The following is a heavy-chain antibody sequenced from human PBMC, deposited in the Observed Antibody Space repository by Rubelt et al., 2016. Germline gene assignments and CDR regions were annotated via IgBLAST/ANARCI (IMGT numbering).Heavy chain of an antibody. D-gene: IGHD3-16*02. Sequence: QVQLVQSGAEVKRPGASVKVSCKASGYPFATYAMHWVRQAPGQGLEWMGWISAYNGNTNYAQKLQGRAPMTTETSTRTAYMELRSLSSDDTAVYYCARNLIMITFGGVIVPPDYWGQGTLVTVSS. CDR3: ARNLIMITFGGVIVPPDY. V-gene: IGHV1-18*01. J-gene: IGHJ4*02. CDR1: GYPFATYA. CDR2: ISAYNGNT.